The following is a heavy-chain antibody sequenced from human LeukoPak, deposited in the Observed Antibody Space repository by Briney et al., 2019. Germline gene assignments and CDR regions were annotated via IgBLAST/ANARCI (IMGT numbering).Heavy chain of an antibody. D-gene: IGHD6-13*01. CDR2: IYSGGYT. V-gene: IGHV3-53*01. CDR1: GFTVNNNY. Sequence: GGSLRLSCAASGFTVNNNYMSWVRQAPGRGLEWVSVIYSGGYTYYAGSVKGRFTVSRDNSKNTLYLQMNSLRAEDTAVYYCASAIGSIWYEFDYWGQGTLVTVSS. J-gene: IGHJ4*02. CDR3: ASAIGSIWYEFDY.